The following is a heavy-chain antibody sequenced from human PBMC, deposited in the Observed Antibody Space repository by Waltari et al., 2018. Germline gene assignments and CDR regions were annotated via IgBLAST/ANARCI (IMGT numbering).Heavy chain of an antibody. V-gene: IGHV3-7*01. CDR2: INQDGSEK. Sequence: IQLVESGGGLVQPGGSLSIACAASGFTFSRFWMSWVRQAPGKGPEWVANINQDGSEKYYVDSVKGRFTISRDNGKNSLYLQLNSLRVDDTALYYCTDFDYWGLGTLVTVSS. CDR1: GFTFSRFW. CDR3: TDFDY. J-gene: IGHJ4*02.